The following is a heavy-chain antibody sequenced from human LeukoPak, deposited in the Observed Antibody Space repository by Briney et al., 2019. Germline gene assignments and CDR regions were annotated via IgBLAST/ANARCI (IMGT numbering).Heavy chain of an antibody. CDR1: GGSISSYY. J-gene: IGHJ6*02. V-gene: IGHV4-59*01. Sequence: SETLSLTCTVSGGSISSYYWSWIRQPPGKGLEWIGYIYYSGGTNYNPSLKSRVTISVDTSKNQFSLKLSSVTAADTAVYYCARAGDGMGYHYGSGSYPYYYYGMDVWGQGTTVTVSS. CDR3: ARAGDGMGYHYGSGSYPYYYYGMDV. D-gene: IGHD3-10*01. CDR2: IYYSGGT.